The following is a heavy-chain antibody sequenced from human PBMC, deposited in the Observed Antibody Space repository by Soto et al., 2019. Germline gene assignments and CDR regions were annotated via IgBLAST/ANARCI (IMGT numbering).Heavy chain of an antibody. CDR2: INPNSGGT. V-gene: IGHV1-2*04. D-gene: IGHD1-7*01. CDR1: GYTFTGYY. J-gene: IGHJ6*02. Sequence: GASVKVSCKASGYTFTGYYMHWVRQAPGQGLEWMGWINPNSGGTNYAQKFQGWVTMTRDTSISTAYMELSRLRSDDTAVYYCARALRTGTTSFYYYGMDAWGQGTKVTVSS. CDR3: ARALRTGTTSFYYYGMDA.